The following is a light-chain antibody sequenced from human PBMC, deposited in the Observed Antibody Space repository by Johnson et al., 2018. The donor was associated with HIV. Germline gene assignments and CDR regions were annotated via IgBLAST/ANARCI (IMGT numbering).Light chain of an antibody. CDR1: SSNIGNNY. CDR2: ENN. CDR3: GTWDSRLSASYV. J-gene: IGLJ1*01. V-gene: IGLV1-51*02. Sequence: QSVLTQPPSVSAAPGQKVTISCSGSSSNIGNNYVSWYQQFPGTAPKLLIYENNKRPSGIPDRFSGSKSGTSATLGITGVPTGDEADYYCGTWDSRLSASYVFGTGTKVTVL.